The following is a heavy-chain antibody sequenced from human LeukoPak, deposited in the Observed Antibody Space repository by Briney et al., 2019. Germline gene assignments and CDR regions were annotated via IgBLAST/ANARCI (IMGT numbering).Heavy chain of an antibody. J-gene: IGHJ6*04. D-gene: IGHD3-10*01. CDR3: ARGGDGSGFGTTYYHGMDV. CDR1: GGSFSGYY. V-gene: IGHV4-34*01. Sequence: PSETLSLTCAVYGGSFSGYYWSWIRQPPGKGLEWIGEINHSGSTNYNPSLKSRVTISVDTSKNQLSLKLSSVTAADTAVYYCARGGDGSGFGTTYYHGMDVWGKGTTVTVSS. CDR2: INHSGST.